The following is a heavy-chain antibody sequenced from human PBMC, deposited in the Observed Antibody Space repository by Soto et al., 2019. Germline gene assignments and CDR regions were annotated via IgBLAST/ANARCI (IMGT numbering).Heavy chain of an antibody. CDR1: GLTCSSYW. CDR2: IKQDGSEK. V-gene: IGHV3-7*01. D-gene: IGHD6-13*01. J-gene: IGHJ4*02. CDR3: AREAQAPLTIAAASYFDY. Sequence: VGSLRHSCAASGLTCSSYWISWVRQATGKGLEWVANIKQDGSEKYYVDSVKGRFTISRDNAKNSLYLQMNSLRAEDTAVYYCAREAQAPLTIAAASYFDYWGQGTLLTVSS.